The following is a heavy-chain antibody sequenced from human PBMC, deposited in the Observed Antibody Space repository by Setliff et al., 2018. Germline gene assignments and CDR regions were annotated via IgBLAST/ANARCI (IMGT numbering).Heavy chain of an antibody. CDR1: GYTFTSYA. CDR2: INAGNGNT. D-gene: IGHD2-21*01. CDR3: ATEKFPGDWGDY. V-gene: IGHV1-3*01. Sequence: ASVKVSCKASGYTFTSYAMHWVRQAPGQRLEWMGWINAGNGNTKYSQKFQGRVTMTRDTSTSTVYMELSSLRSDDTAVYYCATEKFPGDWGDYWGQGTLVTVSS. J-gene: IGHJ4*02.